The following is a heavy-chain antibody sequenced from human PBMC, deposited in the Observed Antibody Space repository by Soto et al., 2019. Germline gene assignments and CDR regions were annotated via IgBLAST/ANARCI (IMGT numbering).Heavy chain of an antibody. V-gene: IGHV1-2*02. CDR2: INPNSGGT. Sequence: ASVKVSCKGSGYTFTGYYMHWVRQAPGQGLEWMGWINPNSGGTNYEQKFQGRVTMTRDTSISTAYMELSRLRSDDTAVYYCARDPDCSSTSCDYYYYGMDVWGQGTTVTVSS. J-gene: IGHJ6*02. CDR3: ARDPDCSSTSCDYYYYGMDV. CDR1: GYTFTGYY. D-gene: IGHD2-2*01.